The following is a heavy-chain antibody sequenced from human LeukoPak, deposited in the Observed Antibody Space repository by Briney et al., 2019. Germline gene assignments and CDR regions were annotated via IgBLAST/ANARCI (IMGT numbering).Heavy chain of an antibody. CDR2: ISGSGVSGGGT. D-gene: IGHD1-26*01. CDR3: TKDRWELPKRNYMDV. Sequence: GGSLRLSCVASGFTFSSYAMSWVRQAPGKGLEWVSGISGSGVSGGGTYYADSVKGRFTISRDYSKNTLYLQMNSLRAEDAAVYYCTKDRWELPKRNYMDVWGKGTTVTVSS. V-gene: IGHV3-23*01. J-gene: IGHJ6*03. CDR1: GFTFSSYA.